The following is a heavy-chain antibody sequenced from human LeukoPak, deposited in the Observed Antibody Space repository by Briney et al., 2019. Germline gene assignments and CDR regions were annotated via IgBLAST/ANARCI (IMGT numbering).Heavy chain of an antibody. V-gene: IGHV3-33*01. CDR3: ARGWAVAGHPNWFDP. J-gene: IGHJ5*02. Sequence: GGSLRLSCAASGFTFSSYAMHWVRQAPGKGLEWVAIIYHDGSEKYYEDSVKGRFTISRDNSKNTLYLQMNSLRAEDRAVYYCARGWAVAGHPNWFDPWGQGTLVTVSS. CDR2: IYHDGSEK. CDR1: GFTFSSYA. D-gene: IGHD6-19*01.